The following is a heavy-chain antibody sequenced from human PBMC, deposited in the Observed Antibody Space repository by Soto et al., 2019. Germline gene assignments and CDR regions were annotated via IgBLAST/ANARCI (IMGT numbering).Heavy chain of an antibody. CDR1: GGSISSYY. D-gene: IGHD2-21*01. CDR3: ARDAPVMNYYYGMDV. V-gene: IGHV4-59*01. J-gene: IGHJ6*02. Sequence: SETLSLTCTVSGGSISSYYWSWIRQPPGKGLEWIGYIYYSGSTNYNSSLKSRVTISIDTSKKQFSLRLSSVTAADTAVYYCARDAPVMNYYYGMDVWGQGTTVTVSS. CDR2: IYYSGST.